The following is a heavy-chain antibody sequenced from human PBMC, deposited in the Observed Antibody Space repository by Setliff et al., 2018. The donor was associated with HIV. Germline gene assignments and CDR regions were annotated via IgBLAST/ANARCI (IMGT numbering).Heavy chain of an antibody. CDR2: VSSSADTT. J-gene: IGHJ4*02. V-gene: IGHV3-11*04. D-gene: IGHD7-27*01. CDR3: ARGTHWESLGFDY. CDR1: GFTFNDYY. Sequence: PGGSLRLSCAASGFTFNDYYMSWIRQAPGRGLEWVAYVSSSADTTFYADSVKGRFTISRDSAKNSLYLQMKSLSDEDTAVYYCARGTHWESLGFDYWGQGTLVTVSS.